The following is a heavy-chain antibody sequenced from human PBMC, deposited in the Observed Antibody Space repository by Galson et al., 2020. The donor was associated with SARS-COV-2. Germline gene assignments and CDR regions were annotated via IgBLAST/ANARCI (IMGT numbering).Heavy chain of an antibody. Sequence: GESLKISCAASGFTFSSYAMHWVRQAPGKGLEWVAVISYDGSNKYYADSVKGRFTISRDNSKNTLYLQMNSLRAEDTAVYYCARDLVSGTLLWFGELLESSGMDVWGQGTTVTVSS. J-gene: IGHJ6*02. CDR1: GFTFSSYA. D-gene: IGHD3-10*01. CDR3: ARDLVSGTLLWFGELLESSGMDV. CDR2: ISYDGSNK. V-gene: IGHV3-30-3*01.